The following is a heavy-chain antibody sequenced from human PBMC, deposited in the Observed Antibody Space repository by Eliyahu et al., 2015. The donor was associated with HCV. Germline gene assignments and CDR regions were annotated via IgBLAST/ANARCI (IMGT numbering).Heavy chain of an antibody. J-gene: IGHJ6*04. Sequence: EVQLVESGGGLVKPGGSLRLSCADSGXTFXXXWLXWXRQAPGKGLEWVGRIKSKTDGGTTDYAAPVKGRFTISRDDSKNTLYLQMNSLKTEDTAVYYCTTTDTAMVTAYYYYGMDVWGKGTTVTVSS. CDR3: TTTDTAMVTAYYYYGMDV. CDR2: IKSKTDGGTT. D-gene: IGHD5-18*01. CDR1: GXTFXXXW. V-gene: IGHV3-15*01.